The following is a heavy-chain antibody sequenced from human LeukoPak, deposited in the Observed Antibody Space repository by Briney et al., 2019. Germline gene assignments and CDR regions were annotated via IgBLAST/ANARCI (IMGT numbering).Heavy chain of an antibody. J-gene: IGHJ4*02. D-gene: IGHD3-10*01. V-gene: IGHV3-23*01. Sequence: GGSLRLSCAASGFTFSSYSMNWVRQAPGKGLEWVSSISPGGGTTYYADSVKGRFTISRDNSKNTLYVQINSLRAEDTAIYYCANSRSGSANWALRIFDNWGQGTLVTVSS. CDR3: ANSRSGSANWALRIFDN. CDR1: GFTFSSYS. CDR2: ISPGGGTT.